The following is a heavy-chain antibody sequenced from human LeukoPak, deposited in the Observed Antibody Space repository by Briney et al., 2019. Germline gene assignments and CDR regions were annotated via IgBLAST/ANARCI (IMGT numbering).Heavy chain of an antibody. CDR3: ARLSSGSYGDRHGADY. V-gene: IGHV3-7*01. J-gene: IGHJ4*02. CDR1: GFTFRSYW. Sequence: QAGGSLRLSCAASGFTFRSYWMSWVRQAPGKGLEWVANIKQDGSEKYYVDSMGGRFTISRDNAKCSLYLQMNSLRAEDTAVYYCARLSSGSYGDRHGADYWGQGTLVTVSS. CDR2: IKQDGSEK. D-gene: IGHD6-19*01.